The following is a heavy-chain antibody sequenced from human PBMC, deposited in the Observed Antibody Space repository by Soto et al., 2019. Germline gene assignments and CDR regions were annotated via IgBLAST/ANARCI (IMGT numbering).Heavy chain of an antibody. Sequence: QVRLVQSGAEVKKPGASVKVSCKTSGYRFSSYGISWVRQAPGQGLEWMGWINADNGDIKYSEKFQGRGTMTTDTSTRTVYMELMTLTSVDTAVYYCARWVVAAGTGEMDVWGQGTTVTVSS. CDR2: INADNGDI. J-gene: IGHJ6*02. CDR1: GYRFSSYG. CDR3: ARWVVAAGTGEMDV. D-gene: IGHD2-15*01. V-gene: IGHV1-18*01.